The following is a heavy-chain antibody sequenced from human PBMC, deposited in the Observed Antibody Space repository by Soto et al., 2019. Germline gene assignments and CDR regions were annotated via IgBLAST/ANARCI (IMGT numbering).Heavy chain of an antibody. Sequence: SETLSLTCTVSGGSISSYYWSWIRQPPGKGLEWIGYIYYSGSTNYSPSFQGQVTISADTSISTAYLHWSSLKASDTAIYFCVRHLRARGVVRDGPLDSWGQGTLVTVSS. CDR3: VRHLRARGVVRDGPLDS. V-gene: IGHV4-59*08. CDR2: IYYSGST. J-gene: IGHJ4*02. D-gene: IGHD3-10*01. CDR1: GGSISSYY.